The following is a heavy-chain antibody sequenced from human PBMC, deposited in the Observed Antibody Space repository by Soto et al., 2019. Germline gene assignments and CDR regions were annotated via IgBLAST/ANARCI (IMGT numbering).Heavy chain of an antibody. V-gene: IGHV4-39*01. CDR1: GGSISSSSYY. J-gene: IGHJ6*03. CDR2: IYYSGST. Sequence: SETLSLTCTVSGGSISSSSYYWGWIRQPPGKGLEWIGSIYYSGSTYYNPSLKSRVTISVDTSKNQFSLKLSSVTAADTAVYYCARSYYDFWSGSNYYYMDVWGKGTTVTVSS. D-gene: IGHD3-3*01. CDR3: ARSYYDFWSGSNYYYMDV.